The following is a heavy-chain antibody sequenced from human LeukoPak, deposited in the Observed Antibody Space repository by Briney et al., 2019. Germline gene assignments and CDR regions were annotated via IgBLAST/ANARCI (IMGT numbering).Heavy chain of an antibody. CDR2: INHSGST. CDR3: AREALGDQQQLVRYDAFDI. J-gene: IGHJ3*02. CDR1: GGSFSGYY. D-gene: IGHD6-13*01. V-gene: IGHV4-34*01. Sequence: SETLSLTCAVYGGSFSGYYWSWIRQPPGKGLEWIGEINHSGSTNYNPSLKSRVTISVDKSKNQFSLKLSSVTAADTAVYYCAREALGDQQQLVRYDAFDIWGQGTMVTVSS.